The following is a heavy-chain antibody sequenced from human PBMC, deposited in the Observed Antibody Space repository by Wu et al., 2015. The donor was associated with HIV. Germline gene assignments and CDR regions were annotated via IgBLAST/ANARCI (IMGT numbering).Heavy chain of an antibody. CDR1: GYTFTTYD. D-gene: IGHD5-12*01. J-gene: IGHJ4*02. Sequence: QVQLLQSGSEMKKPGASVKVSCKASGYTFTTYDINWVRQATGQGLEYMGWMNPNNGNTASAQRFQGRITMTRATSISTAYLELSSLRSEDTAVYYCARGRYDLGHWGQGTLVTVSS. CDR3: ARGRYDLGH. CDR2: MNPNNGNT. V-gene: IGHV1-8*02.